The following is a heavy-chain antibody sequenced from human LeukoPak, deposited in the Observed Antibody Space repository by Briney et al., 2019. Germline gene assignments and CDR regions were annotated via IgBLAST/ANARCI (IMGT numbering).Heavy chain of an antibody. CDR2: ISSSGSTI. Sequence: GGSLRLSCAASGFTFSSYEMNWVRQAPGKGLEWVSYISSSGSTIYYADSVKGRFTISRDNAKNSLFLQMNSLRAEDTAVYYCVREYCSGGSCSDAFDIWGQGTMVTVSS. D-gene: IGHD2-15*01. V-gene: IGHV3-48*03. CDR3: VREYCSGGSCSDAFDI. J-gene: IGHJ3*02. CDR1: GFTFSSYE.